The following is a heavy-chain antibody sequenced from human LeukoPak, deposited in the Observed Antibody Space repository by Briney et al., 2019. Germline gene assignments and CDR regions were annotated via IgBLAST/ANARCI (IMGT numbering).Heavy chain of an antibody. V-gene: IGHV1-69*13. Sequence: GASVKVSCKASGGTFTSYAISWVRQAPGQGLEWMGGIIPIFGTANYAQKFQGRVTITAGESTSTAYMELSSLRSEDTAVYYCARQGVAAAGIDYYYYGMDVWGQGTTVTVSS. CDR1: GGTFTSYA. CDR3: ARQGVAAAGIDYYYYGMDV. D-gene: IGHD6-13*01. CDR2: IIPIFGTA. J-gene: IGHJ6*02.